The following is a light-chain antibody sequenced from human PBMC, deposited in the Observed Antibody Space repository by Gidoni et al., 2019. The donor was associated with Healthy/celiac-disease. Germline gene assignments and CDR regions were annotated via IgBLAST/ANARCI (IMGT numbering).Light chain of an antibody. J-gene: IGKJ1*01. CDR1: QSISSW. CDR2: DAS. V-gene: IGKV1-5*01. CDR3: QQYNSYRT. Sequence: ASVGDRVTITCRASQSISSWLAWYQQKPGKAPKLLIYDASSLESGVPSRFSGSGSGTEFTLTISSLQPDDFATYYCQQYNSYRTFGQGTKVEIK.